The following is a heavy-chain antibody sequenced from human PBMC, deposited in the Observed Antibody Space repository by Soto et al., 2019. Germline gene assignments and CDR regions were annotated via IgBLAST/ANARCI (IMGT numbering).Heavy chain of an antibody. CDR3: ARDPTYYDFWSGYSTRRLNWFDP. J-gene: IGHJ5*02. CDR2: IIPILGTA. V-gene: IGHV1-69*13. CDR1: GGTFSSYA. D-gene: IGHD3-3*01. Sequence: GASVKVSCKASGGTFSSYAISCVRQAPGQGLEWMGGIIPILGTANYAQKFQGRVTITADESTSTAYMELSSLRSEDTAVYYCARDPTYYDFWSGYSTRRLNWFDPWGQGTLVTVSS.